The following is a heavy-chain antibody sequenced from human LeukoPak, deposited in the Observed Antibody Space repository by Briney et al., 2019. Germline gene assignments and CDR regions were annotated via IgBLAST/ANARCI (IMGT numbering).Heavy chain of an antibody. CDR1: GGSFSGYY. Sequence: SETLSLTCAVYGGSFSGYYWSWIRQPPGKGLEWIGEINHSGSTNYNPSLKGRVTISVDTSKNQFSLKLSSVTAADTAVYYCARGRRVRGPLDYWGQGTLVTVSS. D-gene: IGHD3-10*01. CDR3: ARGRRVRGPLDY. J-gene: IGHJ4*02. CDR2: INHSGST. V-gene: IGHV4-34*01.